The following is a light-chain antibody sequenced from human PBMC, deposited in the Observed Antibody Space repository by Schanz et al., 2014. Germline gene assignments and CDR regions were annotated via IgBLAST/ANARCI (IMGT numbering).Light chain of an antibody. J-gene: IGKJ2*03. Sequence: EIVMTQSPDTMSVSPGERASLSCRASQGVSSNLAWYQQKPGQAPRLLIYGASTRSSGIPARFSGRRSGTEFTLTISSLQPEDVAVYYCQQYDYWPSYSFGQGTKLEIK. CDR2: GAS. V-gene: IGKV3-15*01. CDR1: QGVSSN. CDR3: QQYDYWPSYS.